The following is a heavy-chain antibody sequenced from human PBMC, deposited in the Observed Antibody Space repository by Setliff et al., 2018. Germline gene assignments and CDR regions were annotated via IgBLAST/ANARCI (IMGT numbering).Heavy chain of an antibody. J-gene: IGHJ4*02. V-gene: IGHV3-7*01. CDR2: IKQDGSEK. CDR1: GFTFSSYW. Sequence: GVLRLSCAASGFTFSSYWMSWVRQAPGKGLEWVANIKQDGSEKYYLDSVKGRFTISRDNAKNSLYLQLNSLTAEDTAVYYCARGPPYYDFWSAYFPGYWGQGTLVTVSS. D-gene: IGHD3-3*01. CDR3: ARGPPYYDFWSAYFPGY.